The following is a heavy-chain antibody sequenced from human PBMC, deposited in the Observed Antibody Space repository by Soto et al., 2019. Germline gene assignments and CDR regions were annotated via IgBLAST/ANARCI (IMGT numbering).Heavy chain of an antibody. CDR3: AKDNDYGDFYSNGMDV. CDR2: VSGAGGST. Sequence: EVQVLESGGGLVQPGGSLRLSCAASGFPFSIYAMSWVRQAPGKGLEWVSSVSGAGGSTYYSDSVKGRFTISRDNSKSTLFLLMNSLRVEDTALYYCAKDNDYGDFYSNGMDVWGQGTTVTVSS. D-gene: IGHD4-17*01. V-gene: IGHV3-23*01. J-gene: IGHJ6*02. CDR1: GFPFSIYA.